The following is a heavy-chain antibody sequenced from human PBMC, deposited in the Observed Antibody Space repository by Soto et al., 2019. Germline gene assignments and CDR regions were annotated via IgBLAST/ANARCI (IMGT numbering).Heavy chain of an antibody. CDR1: GFTFNDAW. D-gene: IGHD5-12*01. V-gene: IGHV3-15*01. CDR2: IKSKVDGGTA. J-gene: IGHJ2*01. Sequence: EVQLVESGGRLVKPGGSLRVSCAASGFTFNDAWMSWVRQAPGKGLEWVGRIKSKVDGGTAEYDAPVKGRFTISRDDSNRTLYLQMNSLKTAATGVYYCPTPRQPWLFDLWGRGTLVSVSS. CDR3: PTPRQPWLFDL.